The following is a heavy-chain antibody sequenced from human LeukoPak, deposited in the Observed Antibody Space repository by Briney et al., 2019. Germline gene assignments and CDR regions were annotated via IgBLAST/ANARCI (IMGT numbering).Heavy chain of an antibody. V-gene: IGHV5-51*01. CDR1: GYSFTSYW. CDR2: IYPGDSDT. CDR3: ARHDYGDYGYYYGMDV. Sequence: GESLKISCKGSGYSFTSYWIGWVRQMPGKGLEWTGIIYPGDSDTRYSPSFQGQVTISADKSISTAYLQWSSLKASDTAMYYCARHDYGDYGYYYGMDVWGQGTTVTVSS. J-gene: IGHJ6*02. D-gene: IGHD4-17*01.